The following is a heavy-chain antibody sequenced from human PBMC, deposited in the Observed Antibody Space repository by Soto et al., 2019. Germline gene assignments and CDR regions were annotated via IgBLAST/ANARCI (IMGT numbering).Heavy chain of an antibody. D-gene: IGHD2-2*01. Sequence: ASVKVSCKASGYTFTSYYMHWVRQAPGQGLEWMGIINPSGGSTSYAQKSQGRVTMTGDTSTSTVYMELSSLRSEDTAVYYCARDGGGVVVPAAAYYYYYGMDLWGQGTTVTVYS. J-gene: IGHJ6*02. V-gene: IGHV1-46*01. CDR1: GYTFTSYY. CDR2: INPSGGST. CDR3: ARDGGGVVVPAAAYYYYYGMDL.